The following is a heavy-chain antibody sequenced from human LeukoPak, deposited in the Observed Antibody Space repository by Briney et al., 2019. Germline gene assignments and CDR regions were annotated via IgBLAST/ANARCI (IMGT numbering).Heavy chain of an antibody. CDR2: IYYSGST. D-gene: IGHD6-13*01. CDR1: GGSISSGGYY. J-gene: IGHJ5*02. V-gene: IGHV4-31*03. CDR3: ARGGAAAGRRVNWFDP. Sequence: PSQTLSLTCNVSGGSISSGGYYWSWIRQNPGKGLEWIGYIYYSGSTYYNPSLKSRVTISVDTSKNQFSLKLSSVTAADTAVYYCARGGAAAGRRVNWFDPWGQGTLVTVSS.